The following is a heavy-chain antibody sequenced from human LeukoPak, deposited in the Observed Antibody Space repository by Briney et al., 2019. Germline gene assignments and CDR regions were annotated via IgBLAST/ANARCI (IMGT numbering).Heavy chain of an antibody. J-gene: IGHJ4*02. CDR1: GFTFSSHA. V-gene: IGHV3-30-3*01. D-gene: IGHD2-2*01. CDR2: ISYDGSNK. Sequence: GGSLRLSCAASGFTFSSHAMVWVRQAPGKGLEWVSFISYDGSNKVHADSVMGRFTISRDNSKNAVDLQLNSLRDEDTAVYYCARDVGEYCSSTNCYASHYWGQGTLVTVSS. CDR3: ARDVGEYCSSTNCYASHY.